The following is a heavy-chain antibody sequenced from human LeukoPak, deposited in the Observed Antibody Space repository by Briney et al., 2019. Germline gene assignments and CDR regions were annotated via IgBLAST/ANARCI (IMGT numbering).Heavy chain of an antibody. Sequence: ASVKVSCKASGYTFTSYGISWVRQAPGQGLEWMGWISAYNGNTNYAQKLQGRVTMTTDTSTSTAYMELRSLRSDDTAVYYCARVGCSSTSCYIPYYYMDVWGKGTTVTVSS. J-gene: IGHJ6*03. CDR1: GYTFTSYG. CDR3: ARVGCSSTSCYIPYYYMDV. V-gene: IGHV1-18*01. CDR2: ISAYNGNT. D-gene: IGHD2-2*02.